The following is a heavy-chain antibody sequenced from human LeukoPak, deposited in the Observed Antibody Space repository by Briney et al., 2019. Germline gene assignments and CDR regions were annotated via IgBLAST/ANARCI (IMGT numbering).Heavy chain of an antibody. CDR1: GFTFSSYG. V-gene: IGHV3-33*06. CDR2: IWYDGSNK. D-gene: IGHD6-19*01. Sequence: PGGSLRLSCAASGFTFSSYGMHWVRQAPGKGLEWVAVIWYDGSNKYYADCLKVRFTISRDNSKNTLYLQMDGRKAEDTAVYYCAKGLDRSGWYSDYWGQGTLVTVSS. CDR3: AKGLDRSGWYSDY. J-gene: IGHJ4*02.